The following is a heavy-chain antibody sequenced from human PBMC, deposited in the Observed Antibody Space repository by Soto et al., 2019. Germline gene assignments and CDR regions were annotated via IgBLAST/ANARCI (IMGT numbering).Heavy chain of an antibody. CDR2: ISYDGSNK. CDR3: ATEPPEVHDFDS. J-gene: IGHJ4*01. CDR1: GFTFSSYG. Sequence: GESLRLSCAASGFTFSSYGMHGVRQAPGKGLEWVAVISYDGSNKYYADSVKGRFTISRDNSKNTLYLQMNSLRAEDTAVYYCATEPPEVHDFDSRGQGTPVTV. D-gene: IGHD1-1*01. V-gene: IGHV3-30*03.